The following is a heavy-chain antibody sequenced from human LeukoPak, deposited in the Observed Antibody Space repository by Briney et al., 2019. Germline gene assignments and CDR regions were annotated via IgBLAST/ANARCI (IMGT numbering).Heavy chain of an antibody. CDR3: AKKLGLRYFDKLGYFDY. Sequence: GGSLRLSCAASGFTFSSYGMSWVRQAPGKGLEWVSAISGSGGSTYYADSVKGRFTISRDNSKNTLYLQMNSLRAEDTAVYYCAKKLGLRYFDKLGYFDYWGQGTLVTVSS. V-gene: IGHV3-23*01. CDR2: ISGSGGST. J-gene: IGHJ4*02. CDR1: GFTFSSYG. D-gene: IGHD3-9*01.